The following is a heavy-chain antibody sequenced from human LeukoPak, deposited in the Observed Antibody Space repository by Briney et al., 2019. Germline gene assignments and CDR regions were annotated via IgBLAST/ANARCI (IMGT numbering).Heavy chain of an antibody. J-gene: IGHJ5*02. D-gene: IGHD2-2*01. V-gene: IGHV4-30-4*08. CDR1: GGSISSGDYY. CDR3: ARGGIVVVPAAIPDTNWFDP. CDR2: IYYSGST. Sequence: SQTLSLTCTVSGGSISSGDYYWSWIRQPPGKGLEWIGYIYYSGSTYYNPSLKSRVTISVDTSKNQFSLKLSSVTAADTAVYYCARGGIVVVPAAIPDTNWFDPWGQGTLVTVSS.